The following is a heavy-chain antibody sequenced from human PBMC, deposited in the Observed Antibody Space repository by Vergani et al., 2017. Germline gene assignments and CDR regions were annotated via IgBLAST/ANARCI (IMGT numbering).Heavy chain of an antibody. CDR1: GFTFSTYW. CDR2: IKQDGSEK. D-gene: IGHD1-1*01. Sequence: VQLVESGGNVVQSGTSLRLSCAASGFTFSTYWMSWVRQAPGKGLEWVANIKQDGSEKYYVDSVKGRFTISRDNAKNSLYLQMSSLRAEDTAVYYCARDLMERRGGAFDYWGRGTLVTVSS. J-gene: IGHJ4*02. CDR3: ARDLMERRGGAFDY. V-gene: IGHV3-7*01.